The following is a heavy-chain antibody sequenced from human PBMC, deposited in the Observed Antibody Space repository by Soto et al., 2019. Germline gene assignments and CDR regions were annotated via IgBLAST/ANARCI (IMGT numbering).Heavy chain of an antibody. J-gene: IGHJ4*02. CDR3: ARAHGEKIIDY. D-gene: IGHD4-17*01. CDR1: GFTVSSNY. Sequence: EVQLVESGGGLVQPGGSLRLSCAASGFTVSSNYMSWVRQAPGKGLEWVSVIYSGGSTYYADSVKGRFIISRDNSKNTLYLQMNSLRAEDTAVYYCARAHGEKIIDYWGQGNLVTVSS. V-gene: IGHV3-66*01. CDR2: IYSGGST.